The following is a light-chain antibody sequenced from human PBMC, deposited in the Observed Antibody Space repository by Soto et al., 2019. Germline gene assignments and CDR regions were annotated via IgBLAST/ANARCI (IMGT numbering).Light chain of an antibody. V-gene: IGKV1-6*01. CDR2: DAS. CDR1: QGIRNG. CDR3: LQDDSYPLT. Sequence: AIQMTQSPSSLSASAGDRVTITSRASQGIRNGFSWYQQKPGKAPKLLIYDASSLQSGVPSRFSGAGFGTEFTLTISSLQPEDFASYYCLQDDSYPLTCGQGTKLQIK. J-gene: IGKJ1*01.